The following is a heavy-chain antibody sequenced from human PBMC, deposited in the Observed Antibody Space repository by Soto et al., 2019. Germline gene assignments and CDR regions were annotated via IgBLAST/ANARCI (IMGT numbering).Heavy chain of an antibody. CDR3: ARRIAARQSHYYYYMDV. V-gene: IGHV3-23*01. CDR1: GFTFSSYA. J-gene: IGHJ6*03. CDR2: ISGSGGST. Sequence: GGSLRLSCAASGFTFSSYAMSWVRQAPGKGLEWVSAISGSGGSTYYADSVKGRFTISRKNSKNTLYLQMNSLRAEDTAVYYCARRIAARQSHYYYYMDVWGKGTTVTVSS. D-gene: IGHD6-6*01.